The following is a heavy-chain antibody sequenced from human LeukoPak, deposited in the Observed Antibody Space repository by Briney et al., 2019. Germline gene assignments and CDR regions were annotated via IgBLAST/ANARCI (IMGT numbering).Heavy chain of an antibody. V-gene: IGHV1-8*01. D-gene: IGHD3-22*01. CDR1: GFTLTNFD. CDR3: ARGRRGSSGSWSWYLDL. J-gene: IGHJ2*01. Sequence: GASVKVSCKASGFTLTNFDINWVRQATGQGLEWMGWMNSNTGNTGYAQEFQGRVTMTRDTSIGTAYMELTNLRSEDTAVYCCARGRRGSSGSWSWYLDLWGRGTLVTASS. CDR2: MNSNTGNT.